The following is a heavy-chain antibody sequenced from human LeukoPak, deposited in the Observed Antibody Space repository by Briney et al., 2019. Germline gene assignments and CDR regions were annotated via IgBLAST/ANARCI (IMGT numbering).Heavy chain of an antibody. CDR2: IYHSGST. Sequence: TLSLTCTVSGGSISSGGYYWSWIRQPPGKGLEWIRYIYHSGSTYYNPSLKSRVTISVDRSKNQFSLKLSSVTAADTAVYYCAREQWLVDPPGHFDYWGQGTLVTVSS. D-gene: IGHD6-19*01. J-gene: IGHJ4*02. CDR1: GGSISSGGYY. CDR3: AREQWLVDPPGHFDY. V-gene: IGHV4-30-2*01.